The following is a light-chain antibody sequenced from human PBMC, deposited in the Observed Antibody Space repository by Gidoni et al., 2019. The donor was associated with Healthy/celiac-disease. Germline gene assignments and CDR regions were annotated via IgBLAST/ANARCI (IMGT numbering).Light chain of an antibody. CDR1: QSSSSK. CDR3: QQSYSTPYT. CDR2: AAA. V-gene: IGKV1-39*01. J-gene: IGKJ2*01. Sequence: DFQMTQPPSSLSASVGDRATITCRASQSSSSKLKWYQQEPGKAPTPLIYAAASLQSGVPSRFSGSGSGTAYTLTISSLQPEDFVAYYCQQSYSTPYTFGQGTKLEIK.